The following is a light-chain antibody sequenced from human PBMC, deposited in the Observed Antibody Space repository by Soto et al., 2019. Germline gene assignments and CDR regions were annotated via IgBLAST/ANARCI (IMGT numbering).Light chain of an antibody. CDR1: QTISSW. CDR3: QQDNSHSEA. Sequence: SGSVGDIVTITCRASQTISSWLAWYQQKPGKAPKLLIYKASTLKSGVPSRFSGSGSGTEFTLTISSLQPDDFATYYCQQDNSHSEAFGQGTKLENK. J-gene: IGKJ1*01. V-gene: IGKV1-5*03. CDR2: KAS.